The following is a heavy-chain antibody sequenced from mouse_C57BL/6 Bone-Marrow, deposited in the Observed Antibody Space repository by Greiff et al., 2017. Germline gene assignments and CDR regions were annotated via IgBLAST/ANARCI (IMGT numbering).Heavy chain of an antibody. CDR1: GYTFTSYV. CDR2: IYPRSGNT. CDR3: ARDGSSYSWYFDV. J-gene: IGHJ1*03. Sequence: QVQLQQSGAELARPGASVKLSCKASGYTFTSYVISWVKQRTGQGLEWIGEIYPRSGNTYYNEKFKGKATLTADKSSSTAYMELRSLTSEDSAVYFCARDGSSYSWYFDVWGTGTTVTVSS. D-gene: IGHD1-1*01. V-gene: IGHV1-81*01.